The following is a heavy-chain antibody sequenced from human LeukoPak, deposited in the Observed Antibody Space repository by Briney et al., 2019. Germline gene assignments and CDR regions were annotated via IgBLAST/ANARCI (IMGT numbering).Heavy chain of an antibody. CDR2: IDHSGST. J-gene: IGHJ1*01. D-gene: IGHD4-23*01. CDR1: GGSFSGYY. V-gene: IGHV4-34*01. Sequence: SETLSLTCAVYGGSFSGYYWSWIRQPPGKGLEWIGEIDHSGSTNYNPSLKSRVTISVDTSKNQFSLKLSSVTAADTAVYYCARDLYGGGYFQHWGQGTLVTVSS. CDR3: ARDLYGGGYFQH.